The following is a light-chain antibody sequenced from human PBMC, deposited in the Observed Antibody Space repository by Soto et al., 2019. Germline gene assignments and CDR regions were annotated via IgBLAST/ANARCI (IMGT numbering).Light chain of an antibody. J-gene: IGKJ1*01. V-gene: IGKV3-15*01. CDR3: QQYNNWPQT. CDR1: QSVSSN. Sequence: EIVMTQSPATLSVSPGERATLSCRASQSVSSNLAWYQQKPGQAPRLXIYGAYTRETGILARFSGSGSGTEFTLTISSLQSEDFAVYYCQQYNNWPQTFGQGTKVDIK. CDR2: GAY.